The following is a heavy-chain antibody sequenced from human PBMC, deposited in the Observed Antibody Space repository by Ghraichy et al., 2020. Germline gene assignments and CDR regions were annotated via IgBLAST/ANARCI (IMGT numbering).Heavy chain of an antibody. CDR1: GGSINNYH. CDR3: ARDRAVFGPGGMDV. J-gene: IGHJ6*02. D-gene: IGHD3-3*01. CDR2: IYYSGGA. Sequence: SETLSLTCTVSGGSINNYHWSWIRQPPGKGLEWIGFIYYSGGANYNPSLKSRATISVDASMTQFSLRLSSVTAADTAVYYCARDRAVFGPGGMDVWGQGTTATVSS. V-gene: IGHV4-59*01.